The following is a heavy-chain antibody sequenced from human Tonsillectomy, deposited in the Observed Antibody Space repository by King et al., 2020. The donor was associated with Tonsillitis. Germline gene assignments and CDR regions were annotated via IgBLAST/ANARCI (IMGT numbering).Heavy chain of an antibody. CDR2: ISYSGST. D-gene: IGHD6-19*01. CDR1: GASISSYY. CDR3: ARSADGSDWYIDY. V-gene: IGHV4-59*01. Sequence: QLQESGPGLVKPSETLSLTCSVSGASISSYYWSWIRQPPGKGLEWIGYISYSGSTNYNPSLKSRVTISVDTSKNQFSLKLNSVTAADTAVYYCARSADGSDWYIDYWGQGTLVTVSS. J-gene: IGHJ4*02.